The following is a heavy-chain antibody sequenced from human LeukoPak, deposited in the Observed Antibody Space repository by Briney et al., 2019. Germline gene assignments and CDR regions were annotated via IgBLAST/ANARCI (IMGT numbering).Heavy chain of an antibody. CDR3: AKGYDESYCGGDCYFDY. CDR2: ISGSGGKT. D-gene: IGHD2-21*01. V-gene: IGHV3-23*01. CDR1: GFAFSGFA. J-gene: IGHJ4*02. Sequence: PGGSLRLSCSASGFAFSGFAMGWVRQAPGKGLEWVASISGSGGKTYYADSVEGRFTISRDNSKNTLYLQMNSLRAEDTAVYYCAKGYDESYCGGDCYFDYWGRGTLVTVSS.